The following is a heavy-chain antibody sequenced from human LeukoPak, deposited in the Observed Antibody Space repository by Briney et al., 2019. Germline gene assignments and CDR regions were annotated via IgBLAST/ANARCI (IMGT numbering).Heavy chain of an antibody. CDR2: IYSGGST. CDR1: GFTVSSYY. Sequence: GGSLRLSCAVSGFTVSSYYMSWVRQAPGKGLEWVSVIYSGGSTYYADSVKGRFTISRDNSKNTLYLRMSSLRAEDTAVYYCVKGYYYGSGSPFDYWGQGTLVTVSS. CDR3: VKGYYYGSGSPFDY. D-gene: IGHD3-10*01. J-gene: IGHJ4*02. V-gene: IGHV3-66*01.